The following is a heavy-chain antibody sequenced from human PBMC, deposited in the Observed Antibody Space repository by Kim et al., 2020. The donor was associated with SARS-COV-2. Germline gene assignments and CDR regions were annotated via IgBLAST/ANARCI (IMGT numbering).Heavy chain of an antibody. V-gene: IGHV1-69*13. Sequence: SVKVSCKASGGTFNSYGISWVRQAPGQGLEWMGGIIPIFGTANYAQKFQGRVTINADESTSTAYMELSSLRSEDTAVYYCARDFGYEDIVVLWGRSTLFTVSS. D-gene: IGHD2-15*01. CDR1: GGTFNSYG. CDR2: IIPIFGTA. J-gene: IGHJ2*01. CDR3: ARDFGYEDIVVL.